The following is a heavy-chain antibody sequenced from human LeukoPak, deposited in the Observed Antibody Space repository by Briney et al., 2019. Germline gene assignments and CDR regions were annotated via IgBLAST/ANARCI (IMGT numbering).Heavy chain of an antibody. J-gene: IGHJ4*02. CDR1: GGTFSSYA. Sequence: GASVKVSYKASGGTFSSYAISWVRQAPGQGLEWMGRIIPILGIANYAQKFQGRVTITADKSTSTAYMELSSLRAEDTAVYYCAKKGYYDGSGYYMYYFDHWGQGTLVTVSS. CDR3: AKKGYYDGSGYYMYYFDH. V-gene: IGHV1-69*04. CDR2: IIPILGIA. D-gene: IGHD3-22*01.